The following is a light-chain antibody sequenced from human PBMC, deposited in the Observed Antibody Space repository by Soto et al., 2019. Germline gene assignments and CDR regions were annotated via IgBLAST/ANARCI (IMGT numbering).Light chain of an antibody. Sequence: QPVLTQSSSASASLGSSVKLTCTLSSGHSSYIIAWHQQQPGKAPRYLMKLEGSGSYNTGSGVPDRFSGSSSGADRYLTIFNLQFEDEADYYCETWDRNTYVFGSGTKVTVL. J-gene: IGLJ1*01. CDR3: ETWDRNTYV. CDR2: LEGSGSY. V-gene: IGLV4-60*02. CDR1: SGHSSYI.